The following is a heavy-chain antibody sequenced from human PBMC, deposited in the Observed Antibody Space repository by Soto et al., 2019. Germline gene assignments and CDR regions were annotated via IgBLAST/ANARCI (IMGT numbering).Heavy chain of an antibody. CDR2: IYFSGSI. D-gene: IGHD3-3*01. J-gene: IGHJ6*02. CDR1: GGSLSSRGYY. CDR3: ASHEWSTHPYDLHV. V-gene: IGHV4-39*01. Sequence: SETLSLTCTVSGGSLSSRGYYWAWISQPPGKGLEWIGSIYFSGSIYHSPSLKSRITISVDTATNQFSLKLNAVTPADTAVYYCASHEWSTHPYDLHVWGPGTSVTVSS.